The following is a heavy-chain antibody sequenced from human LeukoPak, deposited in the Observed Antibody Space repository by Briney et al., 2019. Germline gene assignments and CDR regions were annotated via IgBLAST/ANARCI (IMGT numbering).Heavy chain of an antibody. Sequence: SETPSLTCAVYGGSFSGYYWSWIRQPPGKGLEWIGEINHSGSTNYNPSLKSRVTISVDTSKNQFSLKLSSVTAADTAVYYCARPDASSGDQTSYWGQGTLVTVSS. J-gene: IGHJ4*02. V-gene: IGHV4-34*01. CDR1: GGSFSGYY. D-gene: IGHD6-19*01. CDR3: ARPDASSGDQTSY. CDR2: INHSGST.